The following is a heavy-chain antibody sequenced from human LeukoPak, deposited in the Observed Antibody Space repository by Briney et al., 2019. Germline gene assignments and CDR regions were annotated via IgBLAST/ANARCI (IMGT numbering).Heavy chain of an antibody. J-gene: IGHJ4*02. D-gene: IGHD6-13*01. CDR3: ARDLIAAAGTAPDY. V-gene: IGHV3-7*01. Sequence: EGSLRLSCAASGFTFSSYWMSWVRQAPGKGLEWVANIKQDGSEKYYVDSVKGRFTISRDNAKNSLYLQMNSLRAEDTAVYYCARDLIAAAGTAPDYWGQGALVTVSS. CDR1: GFTFSSYW. CDR2: IKQDGSEK.